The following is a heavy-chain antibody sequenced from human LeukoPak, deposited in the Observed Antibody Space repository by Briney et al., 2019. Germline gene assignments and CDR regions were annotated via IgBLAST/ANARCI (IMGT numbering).Heavy chain of an antibody. D-gene: IGHD3-10*01. V-gene: IGHV1-2*02. Sequence: ASVKVSCKASGYTFTGYYMYWVRQAPGQGPEWMGWINPNSGGTKYAQKFQGRVTMTRDTSISTVYMELSSLRSDDTAVYYCVRSGLGELSYFDYWGQGTLVTVSS. CDR2: INPNSGGT. J-gene: IGHJ4*02. CDR3: VRSGLGELSYFDY. CDR1: GYTFTGYY.